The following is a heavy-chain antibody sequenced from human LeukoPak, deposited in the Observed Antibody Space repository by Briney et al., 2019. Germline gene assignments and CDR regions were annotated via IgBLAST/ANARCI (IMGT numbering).Heavy chain of an antibody. J-gene: IGHJ4*02. V-gene: IGHV4-38-2*02. CDR3: ARHSGWSGPDY. CDR1: GYSISSGYY. Sequence: SETLSLTCTVSGYSISSGYYWGWIRQPPGKGLEWIGSIYHSGSTYYNPSLKSRVTISVDTSKNQFSLKLSSVTAADTAVYYCARHSGWSGPDYWGQGTLVTVPS. CDR2: IYHSGST. D-gene: IGHD6-19*01.